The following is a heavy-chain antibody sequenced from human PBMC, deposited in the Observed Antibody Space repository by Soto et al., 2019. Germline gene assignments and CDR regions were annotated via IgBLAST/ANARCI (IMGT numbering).Heavy chain of an antibody. Sequence: VGSLRLSCAASGFTFRNYAMSWVRQAPGKGLEWVAGITGTGSSTSYSDSVRGRFTISRDNSKNTLYLLMNSLRAEDTAVYWCAKTPNSRLLNSWGQGALVTVSS. J-gene: IGHJ4*02. V-gene: IGHV3-23*01. D-gene: IGHD3-9*01. CDR2: ITGTGSST. CDR1: GFTFRNYA. CDR3: AKTPNSRLLNS.